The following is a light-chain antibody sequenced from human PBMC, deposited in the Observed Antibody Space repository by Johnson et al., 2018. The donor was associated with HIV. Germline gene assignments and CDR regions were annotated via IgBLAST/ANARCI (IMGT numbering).Light chain of an antibody. CDR1: SSNIGNNY. J-gene: IGLJ1*01. Sequence: QSLLTQSPSVSAAPGQKVTISCSGSSSNIGNNYISWYQQFPGTAPKLLIYENNKRPSGIPDRFSGSKSGTSATLDITGLQTGDEADYYCGTWDNSLSAGGVFGTGTKVTVL. CDR3: GTWDNSLSAGGV. CDR2: ENN. V-gene: IGLV1-51*02.